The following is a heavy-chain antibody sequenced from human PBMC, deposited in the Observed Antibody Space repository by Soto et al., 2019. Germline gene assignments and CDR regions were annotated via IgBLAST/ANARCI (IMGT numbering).Heavy chain of an antibody. V-gene: IGHV1-18*01. CDR3: ARDIGGGEDV. D-gene: IGHD3-16*01. Sequence: QVQLVQSGVEVKKPGASLKVSCKASGYTFSSSSISWVRLAPGQGLEWMGWIDVYNGDTIYVQKFQGRVTMTTDTSTSTAYMELTSLTSDDTAIYYCARDIGGGEDVWGQGTTVTVSS. J-gene: IGHJ6*02. CDR1: GYTFSSSS. CDR2: IDVYNGDT.